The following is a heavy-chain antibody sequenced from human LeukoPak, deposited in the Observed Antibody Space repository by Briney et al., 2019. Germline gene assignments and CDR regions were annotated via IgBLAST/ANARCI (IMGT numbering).Heavy chain of an antibody. V-gene: IGHV1-69*01. J-gene: IGHJ3*02. CDR2: IIPIFGTA. CDR3: ASTMVRGVIITYDAFDI. Sequence: ASVKVSCKASGGTFSSYAISWVRQAPGQGLEWMGGIIPIFGTANYAQKFQGRITITADESTSTAYMELSSLRSEDTAAYYCASTMVRGVIITYDAFDIWGQGTMVTVSS. CDR1: GGTFSSYA. D-gene: IGHD3-10*01.